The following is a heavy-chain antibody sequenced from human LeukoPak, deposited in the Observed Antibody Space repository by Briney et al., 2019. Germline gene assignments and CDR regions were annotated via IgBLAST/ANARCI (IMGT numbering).Heavy chain of an antibody. Sequence: SVKVSCKASGGTFSSYAISWVRQAPGQGLEWMGRIIPIFGTANYAQKFQGRVTITTDESTSTAYMELSSMRSEDTAVYYCARDAYDSSGYFTTWGQGTLVTVSS. CDR3: ARDAYDSSGYFTT. D-gene: IGHD3-22*01. CDR2: IIPIFGTA. J-gene: IGHJ5*02. V-gene: IGHV1-69*05. CDR1: GGTFSSYA.